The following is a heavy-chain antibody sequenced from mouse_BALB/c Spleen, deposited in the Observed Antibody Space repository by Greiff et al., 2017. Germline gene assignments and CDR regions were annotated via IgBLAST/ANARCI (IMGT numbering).Heavy chain of an antibody. CDR3: ARGYWYFDV. CDR1: GFNIKDTY. J-gene: IGHJ1*01. V-gene: IGHV14-3*02. CDR2: IDPANGNT. Sequence: DQLQQSGAELVKPGASVKLSCTASGFNIKDTYMHWVKQRPEQGLEWIGRIDPANGNTKYDPKFQGKATITADTSSNTAYLQLSSLTSEDTAVYYCARGYWYFDVWGAGTTVTVSS.